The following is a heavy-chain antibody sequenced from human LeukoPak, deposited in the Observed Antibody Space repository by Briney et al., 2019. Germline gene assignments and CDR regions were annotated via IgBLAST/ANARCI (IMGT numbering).Heavy chain of an antibody. D-gene: IGHD3-10*02. V-gene: IGHV3-21*06. CDR3: ARGGLFAYYFDY. CDR1: GFSFGDFG. J-gene: IGHJ4*02. CDR2: ISPGSDFT. Sequence: GGSLRLSCAASGFSFGDFGMNWVRQSPGKGLEWVSSISPGSDFTYYADSMKGRFTISRDNAKSSLYLQLNSLRADDTAVYYCARGGLFAYYFDYWGQGTLVTVSS.